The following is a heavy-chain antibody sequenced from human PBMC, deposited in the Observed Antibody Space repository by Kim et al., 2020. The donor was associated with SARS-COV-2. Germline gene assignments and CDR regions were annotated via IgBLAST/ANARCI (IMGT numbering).Heavy chain of an antibody. V-gene: IGHV3-74*01. D-gene: IGHD6-13*01. CDR3: ARAGAAGAFDI. Sequence: TSYADSVKGRFTIARDNAKNTLYLQMNSLRAEDTAVYYCARAGAAGAFDIWGQGTMVTVSS. J-gene: IGHJ3*02. CDR2: T.